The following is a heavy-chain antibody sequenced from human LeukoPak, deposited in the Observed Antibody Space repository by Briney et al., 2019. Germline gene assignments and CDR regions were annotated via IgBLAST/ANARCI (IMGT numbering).Heavy chain of an antibody. Sequence: SETLSLTCTVSGGSSSSGDYFWNWIRQTPGKGLEWIGYIYYSGSTYYNPSLRSRVSISIDTSKNQFSLRLSSVTAGDTAVYYCARGAPLWFGELYYFDYWGQGTLVTVSS. D-gene: IGHD3-10*01. CDR3: ARGAPLWFGELYYFDY. CDR2: IYYSGST. J-gene: IGHJ4*02. CDR1: GGSSSSGDYF. V-gene: IGHV4-30-4*02.